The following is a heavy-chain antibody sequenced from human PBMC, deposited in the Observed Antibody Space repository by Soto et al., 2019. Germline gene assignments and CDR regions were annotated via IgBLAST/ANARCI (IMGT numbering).Heavy chain of an antibody. CDR1: GGTFSSYA. J-gene: IGHJ6*02. Sequence: GPSVKVSCKASGGTFSSYAISWVRQAPGQGLEWMGGIIPIFGTANYAQKFQGRVTITADKSTSTAYMELSSLRSEDTAVYYCASRSITMVRGAHPYGMDVWGQGTTVTAP. D-gene: IGHD3-10*01. CDR3: ASRSITMVRGAHPYGMDV. CDR2: IIPIFGTA. V-gene: IGHV1-69*06.